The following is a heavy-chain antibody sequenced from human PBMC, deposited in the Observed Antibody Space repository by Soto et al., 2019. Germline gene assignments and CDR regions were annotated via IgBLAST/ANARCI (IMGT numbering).Heavy chain of an antibody. CDR1: GGSISSYY. CDR2: INYSGST. D-gene: IGHD5-12*01. V-gene: IGHV4-59*12. J-gene: IGHJ6*02. Sequence: SETLSLTCTVSGGSISSYYWSWIRQPPGKGLEWIGYINYSGSTNYNPSLKSRVTISVDTSKNQFSLKLSSVTAADTAVYYCARGARRWLPSDGMDVWGQGTTVTVSS. CDR3: ARGARRWLPSDGMDV.